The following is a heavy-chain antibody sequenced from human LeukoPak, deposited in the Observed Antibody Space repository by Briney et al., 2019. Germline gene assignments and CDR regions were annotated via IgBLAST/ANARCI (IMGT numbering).Heavy chain of an antibody. J-gene: IGHJ4*02. CDR1: GFIFSTYA. Sequence: GGSLRLSWAASGFIFSTYAMHWVRQAPGKGLEYVSAISNNGGSTYYANSVKGRFTISRDDSKNTVYLQMDSLRADDMAVYYCASGGRAFDYWGLGTLVTVSS. V-gene: IGHV3-64*01. CDR2: ISNNGGST. D-gene: IGHD2-15*01. CDR3: ASGGRAFDY.